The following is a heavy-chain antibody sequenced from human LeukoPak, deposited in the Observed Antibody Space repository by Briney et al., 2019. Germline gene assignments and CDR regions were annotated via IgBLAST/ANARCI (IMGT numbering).Heavy chain of an antibody. CDR3: ARDMGRYCSSTSCYSWFDP. J-gene: IGHJ5*02. V-gene: IGHV1-2*02. CDR1: GYTFTGYY. D-gene: IGHD2-2*02. Sequence: ASVKASCKASGYTFTGYYMHWVRQAPGQGLEWMGWINPNSGGTNYAQKFQGRVTMTRDTSISTAYMELSRLRSDDTAVYYCARDMGRYCSSTSCYSWFDPWGQGTLVAVSS. CDR2: INPNSGGT.